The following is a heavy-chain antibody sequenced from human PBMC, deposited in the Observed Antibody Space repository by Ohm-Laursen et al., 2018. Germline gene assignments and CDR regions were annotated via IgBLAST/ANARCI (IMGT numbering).Heavy chain of an antibody. CDR2: IGTAGDT. CDR1: GFTFSSYD. D-gene: IGHD2-21*01. CDR3: AREVEGYYPWRYFDL. Sequence: GSLRLSCAASGFTFSSYDMHWVRQATGKGLEWVSAIGTAGDTYYPGSVKGRFTISRENAKNSLYLQMNSLRAGDTAVYYCAREVEGYYPWRYFDLWGRGTLVTVSS. J-gene: IGHJ2*01. V-gene: IGHV3-13*01.